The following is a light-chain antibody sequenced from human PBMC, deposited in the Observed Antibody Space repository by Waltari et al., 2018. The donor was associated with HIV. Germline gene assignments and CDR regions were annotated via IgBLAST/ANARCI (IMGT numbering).Light chain of an antibody. V-gene: IGKV3-15*01. CDR1: ESVGSF. CDR3: QQFYNWPRT. J-gene: IGKJ1*01. Sequence: EIVMTQSPVALSVSPGDRVTLSCRASESVGSFFAWYQQRPGQSPSLLMYGVSTRASGVSARFSGSGSGTEVNLTITSLQSDDSAIYFCQQFYNWPRTFGQGTTVEVK. CDR2: GVS.